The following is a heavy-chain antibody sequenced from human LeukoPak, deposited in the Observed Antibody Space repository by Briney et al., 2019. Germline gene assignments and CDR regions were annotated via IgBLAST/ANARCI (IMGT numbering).Heavy chain of an antibody. V-gene: IGHV4-59*08. D-gene: IGHD3-9*01. CDR3: ARAYDILTGGFDY. Sequence: PSETLSLTCTVSGGSISSYYGSWIRQPPGKGLEWIGYIYYSGSTNYNPSLKSRVTISVDTSKNQFSLKLSSVTAADTAVYYCARAYDILTGGFDYWGQGTLVTVSS. CDR1: GGSISSYY. CDR2: IYYSGST. J-gene: IGHJ4*02.